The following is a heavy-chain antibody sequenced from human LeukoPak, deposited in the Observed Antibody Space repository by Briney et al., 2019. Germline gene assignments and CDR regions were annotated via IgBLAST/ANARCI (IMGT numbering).Heavy chain of an antibody. J-gene: IGHJ3*02. CDR1: GGSISSYY. CDR2: MYTSGST. CDR3: ARENGAFDI. V-gene: IGHV4-4*07. D-gene: IGHD1-1*01. Sequence: ASETLSLTCTVSGGSISSYYWSWMRQPAGKGLEWIGRMYTSGSTNYNLTLKSRVTMYVDTSKNQFSVKRSCVTDADMAVYYCARENGAFDIWGQGTMVTVSS.